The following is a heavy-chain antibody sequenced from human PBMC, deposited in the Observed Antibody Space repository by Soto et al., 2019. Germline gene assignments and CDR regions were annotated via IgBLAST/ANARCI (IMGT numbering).Heavy chain of an antibody. CDR2: INPSGGST. V-gene: IGHV1-46*01. CDR1: GYTFTSYY. CDR3: ARDPRDQLTAMVPFDY. J-gene: IGHJ4*02. Sequence: QVQLVQSGAEVKKPGASVKVSCKASGYTFTSYYMHWVRQAPGQGLEWMGIINPSGGSTSYAQKFQGRVTMTRDTSTSTVYMELSSLRSEDTAVYYCARDPRDQLTAMVPFDYWGQGTLVTVSS. D-gene: IGHD5-18*01.